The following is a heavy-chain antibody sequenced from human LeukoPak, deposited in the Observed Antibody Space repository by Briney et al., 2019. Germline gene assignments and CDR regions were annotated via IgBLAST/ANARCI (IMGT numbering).Heavy chain of an antibody. V-gene: IGHV4-39*01. D-gene: IGHD3-9*01. Sequence: SETLSLTCTVSGGSITNSSYYWGWIRQPPGKGLEWIGSMYYSGSTYSNPSLKSRVTISVDTSKNQFSLNLSSVTASDTAVFYCASTHYDILTPSYYVDFWGQGTLVTVSS. CDR1: GGSITNSSYY. CDR2: MYYSGST. J-gene: IGHJ4*02. CDR3: ASTHYDILTPSYYVDF.